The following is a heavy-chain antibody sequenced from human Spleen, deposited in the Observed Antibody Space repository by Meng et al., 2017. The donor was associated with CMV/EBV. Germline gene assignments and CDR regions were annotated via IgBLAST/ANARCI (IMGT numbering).Heavy chain of an antibody. J-gene: IGHJ6*02. D-gene: IGHD3-3*01. CDR1: GYVFSGYG. Sequence: SVKVSCKASGYVFSGYGITWVRQAPGQGVAWMGWISAYNSNTNYAQKVQGRVTMTVATTTSTAYMELRSLQSDDTAVYYCARVDFPGSRKAYFGMDVWGQGTMVTVSS. V-gene: IGHV1-18*04. CDR2: ISAYNSNT. CDR3: ARVDFPGSRKAYFGMDV.